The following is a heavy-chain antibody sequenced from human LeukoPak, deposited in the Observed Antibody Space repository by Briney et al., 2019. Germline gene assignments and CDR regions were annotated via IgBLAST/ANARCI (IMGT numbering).Heavy chain of an antibody. J-gene: IGHJ4*02. V-gene: IGHV3-49*03. CDR1: GFTFGDYA. CDR3: TRDRVAVAGTRSPGDNYFDY. CDR2: IRSKAYGGTT. D-gene: IGHD6-19*01. Sequence: PGGSPRLSCTASGFTFGDYAMSWFRQAPGKGLEWVGFIRSKAYGGTTEYAASVKGRFTISRDDSKSIAYLQMNSLKTEDTAVYYCTRDRVAVAGTRSPGDNYFDYWGQGTLVTVSS.